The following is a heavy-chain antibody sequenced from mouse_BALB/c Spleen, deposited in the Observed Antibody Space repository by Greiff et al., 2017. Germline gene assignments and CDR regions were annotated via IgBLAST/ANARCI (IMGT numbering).Heavy chain of an antibody. CDR2: ISNGGGST. CDR1: GFTFSSYT. CDR3: ASPDSSGYPFAY. J-gene: IGHJ3*01. Sequence: EVQLVESGGGLVQPGGSLKLSCAASGFTFSSYTMSWVRQTPEKRLEWVAYISNGGGSTYYPDTVKGRFTISRDNAKNTLYLQMSSLKSEDTAMYYCASPDSSGYPFAYWGQGTLVTVSA. V-gene: IGHV5-12-2*01. D-gene: IGHD3-2*01.